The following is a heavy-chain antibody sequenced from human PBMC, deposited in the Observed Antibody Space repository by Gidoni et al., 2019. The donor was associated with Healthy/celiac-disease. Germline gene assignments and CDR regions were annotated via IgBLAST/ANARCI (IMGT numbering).Heavy chain of an antibody. V-gene: IGHV5-51*03. D-gene: IGHD3-16*02. CDR3: ARAMITFGGVIAADAFDI. Sequence: EVQLVQSGAVVKKPGASLKISCKVSGYSLTSYWIGWVRQMPGKGLEWMGIIYPGDSDTRYSPSFQGQVTISADKSISTAYLQWSSLKASDTAMYYCARAMITFGGVIAADAFDIWGQGTMVTVSS. CDR1: GYSLTSYW. J-gene: IGHJ3*02. CDR2: IYPGDSDT.